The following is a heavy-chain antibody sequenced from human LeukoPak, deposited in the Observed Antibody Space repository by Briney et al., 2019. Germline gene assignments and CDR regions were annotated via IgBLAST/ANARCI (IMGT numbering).Heavy chain of an antibody. Sequence: GESLKISWKGSGYSFTSYWIGWVRQMPGKGLEGIGIIYVGDSDTRYSPSLQGQLTISADQSIRPAYLQWSSLKASDTAMYYCARHKELYYYDSRGYYYVRPFDYWGQGTLVTVSS. D-gene: IGHD3-22*01. CDR1: GYSFTSYW. CDR2: IYVGDSDT. CDR3: ARHKELYYYDSRGYYYVRPFDY. V-gene: IGHV5-51*01. J-gene: IGHJ4*02.